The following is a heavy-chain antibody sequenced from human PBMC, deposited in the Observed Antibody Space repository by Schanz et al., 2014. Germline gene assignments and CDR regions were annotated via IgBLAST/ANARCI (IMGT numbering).Heavy chain of an antibody. CDR3: ARGTMPGTFDI. D-gene: IGHD2-2*01. Sequence: QVQLVQSGAEVKKPGASVKVSCKASGYTFTSYGINWVRQAPGQGLEWMGWISAYNGHTNYAQQFQGRVTFTADKSTSTAYMELSSLRYEDTALYYCARGTMPGTFDIWGQGTMVTVSS. J-gene: IGHJ3*02. CDR2: ISAYNGHT. CDR1: GYTFTSYG. V-gene: IGHV1-18*01.